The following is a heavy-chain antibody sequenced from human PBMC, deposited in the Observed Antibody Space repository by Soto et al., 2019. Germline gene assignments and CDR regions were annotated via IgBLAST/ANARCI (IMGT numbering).Heavy chain of an antibody. CDR2: IYYSGST. V-gene: IGHV4-39*01. D-gene: IGHD6-19*01. CDR1: GGSISSSSYY. CDR3: ARQRLGARGSRGWYGYFDY. Sequence: PSETLSLTCTVSGGSISSSSYYWGWIRQPPGKGLEWIGSIYYSGSTYYNPSLKSRVTISVDTSKNQFTLKMSSVTAADTAVYYCARQRLGARGSRGWYGYFDYWGQGTLVTVSS. J-gene: IGHJ4*02.